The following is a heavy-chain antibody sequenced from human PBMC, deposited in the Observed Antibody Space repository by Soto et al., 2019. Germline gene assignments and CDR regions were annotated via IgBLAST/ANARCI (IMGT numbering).Heavy chain of an antibody. CDR1: GFTFSSYA. D-gene: IGHD5-12*01. J-gene: IGHJ6*02. CDR3: AKDRRGGYDYYYYYGMDV. V-gene: IGHV3-23*01. CDR2: ISGSGGST. Sequence: ESGGGLVQPGGSLRLSCAASGFTFSSYAMSWVRQAPGKGLEWVSAISGSGGSTYYADSVKGRFTISRDNSKNTLYLQMNSLRAEDTAVYYCAKDRRGGYDYYYYYGMDVWGQGTTVTVSS.